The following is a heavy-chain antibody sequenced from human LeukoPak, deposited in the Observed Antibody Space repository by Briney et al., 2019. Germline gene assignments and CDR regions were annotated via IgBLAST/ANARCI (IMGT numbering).Heavy chain of an antibody. Sequence: GGSLRLSCAASGFTFSSYWMSWVRQAPGKGLEWVANIKQDGSEKYYVDSVKGRFTISRDNAKNSLNLQLNGLRAEDTAVYYCARLNSYGFYYFDYWGQGTLVTVSS. CDR3: ARLNSYGFYYFDY. CDR1: GFTFSSYW. CDR2: IKQDGSEK. V-gene: IGHV3-7*01. D-gene: IGHD5-18*01. J-gene: IGHJ4*02.